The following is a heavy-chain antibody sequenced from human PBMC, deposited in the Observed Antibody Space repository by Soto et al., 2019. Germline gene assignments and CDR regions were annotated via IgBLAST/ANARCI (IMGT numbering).Heavy chain of an antibody. CDR1: GGSFSGYY. CDR3: ARAPYYDILTGLYYYYYGMDV. J-gene: IGHJ6*02. Sequence: PSETLSLTCAVYGGSFSGYYWSWIRQPPGKGLEWIGEINHSGSTNYNPSLKSRVTISVDTSKNQFSLKLSSVTAADTAVYYCARAPYYDILTGLYYYYYGMDVWGQGTTVTVSS. CDR2: INHSGST. V-gene: IGHV4-34*01. D-gene: IGHD3-9*01.